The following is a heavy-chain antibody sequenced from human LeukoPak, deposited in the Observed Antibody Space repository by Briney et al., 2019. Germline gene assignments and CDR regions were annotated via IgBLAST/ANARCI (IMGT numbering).Heavy chain of an antibody. V-gene: IGHV5-51*01. CDR2: IYPGDSDT. CDR3: ATGYGSGRGAFDI. J-gene: IGHJ3*02. CDR1: GYIFISYW. Sequence: GASLKISCVCSGYIFISYWIAWVRQLPGKGLEWMGIIYPGDSDTTYSPSFQGQVTISADKSISTAYLQWSSLKASDTAIYYCATGYGSGRGAFDIWGQGTMVSVSS. D-gene: IGHD6-19*01.